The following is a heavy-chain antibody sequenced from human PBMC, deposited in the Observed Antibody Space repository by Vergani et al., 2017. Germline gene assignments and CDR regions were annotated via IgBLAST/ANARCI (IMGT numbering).Heavy chain of an antibody. CDR1: GGSFNTYY. V-gene: IGHV4-59*13. Sequence: QVQLQESGPGLVKPSETLSLTCTVSGGSFNTYYWSWIRQSPGKGLEWIGYIYSTVSNTYNPSFNSRVTMSVETSKNQFSLRLRSVTAADTAVYFCARVLYRDEASTGYRLEGMDIWGQGTTVTISS. CDR2: IYSTVSN. CDR3: ARVLYRDEASTGYRLEGMDI. J-gene: IGHJ6*02. D-gene: IGHD3-9*01.